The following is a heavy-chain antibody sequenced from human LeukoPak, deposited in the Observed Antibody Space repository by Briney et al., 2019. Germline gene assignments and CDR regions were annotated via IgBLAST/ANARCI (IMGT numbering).Heavy chain of an antibody. J-gene: IGHJ6*03. V-gene: IGHV4-61*08. CDR3: ARTTMVRGTYYMDV. CDR2: IYYSGYT. D-gene: IGHD3-10*01. Sequence: SETLSLTCTVSGGSIDSAAWWNWVRQPPGKGLEWIGCIYYSGYTNYKSSLKRRVTISVDTSKNQFSLKLSSVTAADTAVYYCARTTMVRGTYYMDVWGKGTTVTVSS. CDR1: GGSIDSAAW.